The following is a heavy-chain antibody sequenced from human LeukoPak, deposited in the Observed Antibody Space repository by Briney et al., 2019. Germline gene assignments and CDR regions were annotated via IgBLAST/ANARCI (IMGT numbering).Heavy chain of an antibody. J-gene: IGHJ4*02. V-gene: IGHV3-7*01. CDR3: ARSRRPDVVVVAAVFDY. D-gene: IGHD2-15*01. CDR1: GFTFSSYW. Sequence: GGSLRLSCAASGFTFSSYWMSWVRQAPGKGLEWVANIKQDGSEKYYVDSVKGRFTISRDNAKNSLYLQMNSLRAEDTAVYYCARSRRPDVVVVAAVFDYWGQGTLVTVSS. CDR2: IKQDGSEK.